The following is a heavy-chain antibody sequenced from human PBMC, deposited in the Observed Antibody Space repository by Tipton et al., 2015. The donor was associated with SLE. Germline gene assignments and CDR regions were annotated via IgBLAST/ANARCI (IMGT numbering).Heavy chain of an antibody. Sequence: TLSLTCTVSGVSISSGSYYWTWIRQPPGKGLEWIGSIYYSGSTYYNPSLKSRVTISVDTSKNQFSLKLSSVTAADTAVYYCARDPPLRAVTSFDIWGQGTMVTVSS. CDR1: GVSISSGSYY. V-gene: IGHV4-39*07. CDR2: IYYSGST. J-gene: IGHJ3*02. D-gene: IGHD4-17*01. CDR3: ARDPPLRAVTSFDI.